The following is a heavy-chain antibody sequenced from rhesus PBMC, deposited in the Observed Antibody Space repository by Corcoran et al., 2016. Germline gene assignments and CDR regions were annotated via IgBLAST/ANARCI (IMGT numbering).Heavy chain of an antibody. D-gene: IGHD4-17*01. V-gene: IGHV4-65*01. J-gene: IGHJ3*01. CDR1: GGSISSSNW. CDR3: ARLDYRNAFDF. Sequence: QVQLQESGPGLVKPSETLSLTCAVSGGSISSSNWWSWIRQPPGKGLEWIGYISGSSGSTYYNPSLKSRVTISTDTSKNQFSLKLSSVTAADTAVYYCARLDYRNAFDFWGQGLRVTVSS. CDR2: ISGSSGST.